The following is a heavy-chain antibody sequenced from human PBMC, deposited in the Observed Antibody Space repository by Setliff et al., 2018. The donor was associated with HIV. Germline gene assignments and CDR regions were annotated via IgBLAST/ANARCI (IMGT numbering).Heavy chain of an antibody. D-gene: IGHD5-12*01. CDR2: IHYTGSN. V-gene: IGHV4-31*02. CDR3: ARGGNSRAAWFDS. CDR1: GGSVTSGGHY. J-gene: IGHJ5*01. Sequence: LSLTCTVSGGSVTSGGHYWSWIRQQPGKAPEWIGYIHYTGSNFYNPSLTDRLTISVDTSKNQFSLKLSYVTAADTAVYYCARGGNSRAAWFDSWGQGTLVTVSS.